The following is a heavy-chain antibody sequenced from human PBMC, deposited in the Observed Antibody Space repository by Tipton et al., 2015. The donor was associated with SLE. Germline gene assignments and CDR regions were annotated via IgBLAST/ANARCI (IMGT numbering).Heavy chain of an antibody. D-gene: IGHD3-3*01. Sequence: TLSLTCTVSGGSISSYYWSWIRQPPGKGLEWIGYIYYSGSTNYNPSLKSRVTISVDTSKNQFSLKLSSVTAADTAVYYCARDVTIFGVAGNWFDPWGQGTLVTASS. CDR3: ARDVTIFGVAGNWFDP. J-gene: IGHJ5*02. CDR1: GGSISSYY. CDR2: IYYSGST. V-gene: IGHV4-59*01.